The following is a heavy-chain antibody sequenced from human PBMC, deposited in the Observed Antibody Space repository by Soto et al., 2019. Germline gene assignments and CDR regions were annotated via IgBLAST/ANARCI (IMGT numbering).Heavy chain of an antibody. J-gene: IGHJ4*02. CDR2: INPNNGGT. V-gene: IGHV1-2*02. D-gene: IGHD3-10*01. CDR1: GYFFTSYY. CDR3: AREVTYGGGSFSLGL. Sequence: ASVKVSYKTSGYFFTSYYIHWVRQAPGQGLEWMGWINPNNGGTNSAQKFQGRVTMTSDTSINTAYMEITSLRSDDTALYYCAREVTYGGGSFSLGLWGQGTLVTVSS.